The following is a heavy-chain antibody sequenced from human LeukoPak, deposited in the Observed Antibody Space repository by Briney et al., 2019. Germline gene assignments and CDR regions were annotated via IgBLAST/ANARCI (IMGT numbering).Heavy chain of an antibody. V-gene: IGHV4-4*07. Sequence: SETLSLTCTVSGGSISSYYWSWIRQPAGKGLEWIGRIYTSGSTSYNPSLKSRVTMSVDTSKNQFSLKLSSVTAADTAVYYCARAGTVTTAEHYYYYYMDVWGKGTTVTVSS. D-gene: IGHD4-11*01. CDR1: GGSISSYY. CDR2: IYTSGST. CDR3: ARAGTVTTAEHYYYYYMDV. J-gene: IGHJ6*03.